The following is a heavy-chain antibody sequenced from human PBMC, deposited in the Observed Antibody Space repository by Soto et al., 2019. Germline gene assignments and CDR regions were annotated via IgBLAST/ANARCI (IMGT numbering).Heavy chain of an antibody. D-gene: IGHD1-1*01. CDR2: TFFSGST. Sequence: SETLSLTCNVSGGSISIYFWIWIRQPPGKGLEWIGSTFFSGSTNYNPSLKSRVTMSLDTSKNQFSLKLTSVTAADTAVYYCASRTGTQYDFMDFCGKGTTVIGSA. CDR1: GGSISIYF. J-gene: IGHJ6*04. CDR3: ASRTGTQYDFMDF. V-gene: IGHV4-59*08.